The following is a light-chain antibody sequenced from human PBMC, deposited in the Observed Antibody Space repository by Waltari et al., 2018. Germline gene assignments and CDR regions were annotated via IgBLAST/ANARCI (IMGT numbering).Light chain of an antibody. V-gene: IGKV3-11*01. CDR1: QSVANY. CDR3: QQRNKWPVT. CDR2: DVS. Sequence: DIVLTQSPATLSLSPGERATLSCRASQSVANYLAWYQQKPGQAPRLLIYDVSKKATDIPARLSGSGFATDFTLTISDLKPEDIAVYYCQQRNKWPVTFGGGTKVEIK. J-gene: IGKJ4*01.